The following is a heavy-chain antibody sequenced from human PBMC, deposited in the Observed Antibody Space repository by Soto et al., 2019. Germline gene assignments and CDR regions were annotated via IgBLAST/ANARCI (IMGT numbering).Heavy chain of an antibody. J-gene: IGHJ4*02. CDR3: ITDPYYDFWSGYHFNY. CDR1: GFSFTKDW. Sequence: VSLLLCFEASGFSFTKDWMSWVRLTPGKGLEWVGRIKNKTDGGTRDYPASVRGRFTVSRDDSINTLYLQMNNLKMEDTAVYYCITDPYYDFWSGYHFNYWGQGTLVTVSS. D-gene: IGHD3-3*01. V-gene: IGHV3-15*01. CDR2: IKNKTDGGTR.